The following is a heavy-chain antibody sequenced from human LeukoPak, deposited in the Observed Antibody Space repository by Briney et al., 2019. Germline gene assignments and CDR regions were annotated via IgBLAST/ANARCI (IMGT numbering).Heavy chain of an antibody. D-gene: IGHD3-3*01. CDR3: ARGHYDFWSGSLRDYGMDV. CDR2: INPNSGGT. V-gene: IGHV1-2*02. J-gene: IGHJ6*02. CDR1: GYTFTGYY. Sequence: ASVKVSCKASGYTFTGYYMHWVRQAPGQGLAWMGWINPNSGGTNYAQKFQGRVTMTRDTSISTAYMELSRLRSDDTAVYYCARGHYDFWSGSLRDYGMDVWGQGTTVTVSS.